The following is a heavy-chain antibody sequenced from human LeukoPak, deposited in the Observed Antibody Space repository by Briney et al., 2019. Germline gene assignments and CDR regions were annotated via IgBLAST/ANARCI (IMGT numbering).Heavy chain of an antibody. CDR1: AFTFSSYA. Sequence: GGSLRLSCAASAFTFSSYAMHWVRQAPGKGLEWVAVISYDGSIEYYADSVKGRFTISRDNSKNTLYLQMNSLRAEDTAVYYCARDLNYYDSSGPDFDYWGQGTLVTVSS. CDR3: ARDLNYYDSSGPDFDY. J-gene: IGHJ4*02. CDR2: ISYDGSIE. D-gene: IGHD3-22*01. V-gene: IGHV3-30*04.